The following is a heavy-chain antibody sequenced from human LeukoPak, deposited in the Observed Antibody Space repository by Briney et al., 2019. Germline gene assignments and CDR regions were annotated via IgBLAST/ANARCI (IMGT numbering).Heavy chain of an antibody. CDR3: ARERAHDWYFDL. Sequence: PSETLSLTCTVSGDSITSHYWGWLRQPAGKGLEWIGHIYNTGSTNYNPSLNSRVTMSVNTSKNQFSLTLSSVTAAHTAVYYCARERAHDWYFDLWGRGTLVAVSS. V-gene: IGHV4-4*07. CDR1: GDSITSHY. J-gene: IGHJ2*01. CDR2: IYNTGST.